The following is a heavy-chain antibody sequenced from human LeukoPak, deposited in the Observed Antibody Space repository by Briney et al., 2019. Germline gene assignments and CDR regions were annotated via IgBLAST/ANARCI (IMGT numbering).Heavy chain of an antibody. V-gene: IGHV4-39*07. CDR3: TREHAGTTVDY. CDR2: IYYSGST. Sequence: PSETLSLTCTVSGGSISSSSYYWGWIRQPPGKGLEWIGSIYYSGSTYYNPSLKSRVTISVDTSKNQFSLKLSSVTAADTAVYYCTREHAGTTVDYWGQGTLVTVSS. D-gene: IGHD1-1*01. CDR1: GGSISSSSYY. J-gene: IGHJ4*02.